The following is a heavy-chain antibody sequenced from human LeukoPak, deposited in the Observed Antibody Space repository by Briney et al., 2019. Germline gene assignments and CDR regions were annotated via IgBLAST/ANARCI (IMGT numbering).Heavy chain of an antibody. CDR1: GFTFSSYS. CDR3: ARVGAIFGSD. D-gene: IGHD3-3*01. V-gene: IGHV3-48*01. CDR2: ISSSSSTI. J-gene: IGHJ4*02. Sequence: VGSLRLSCAASGFTFSSYSMNWVRQAPGQGLEWVSYISSSSSTIYYADSVKGRFTISRDNAKNSLYLQMNSLRAEDTAVYYCARVGAIFGSDWGQGTLVTVSS.